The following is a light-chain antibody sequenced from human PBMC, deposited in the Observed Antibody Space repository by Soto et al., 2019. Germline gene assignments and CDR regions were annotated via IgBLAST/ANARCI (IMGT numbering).Light chain of an antibody. Sequence: QSVLTQPPSVSAAPGQKVTISCSGSSSNIGINYVSWYQQLPGTAPKLLIYDNDKRPSGIPDRFSGSKSGTSATLGITGLQTGDEADYYCGTWDSSVVFGGGTKLTVL. CDR1: SSNIGINY. CDR2: DND. CDR3: GTWDSSVV. V-gene: IGLV1-51*01. J-gene: IGLJ2*01.